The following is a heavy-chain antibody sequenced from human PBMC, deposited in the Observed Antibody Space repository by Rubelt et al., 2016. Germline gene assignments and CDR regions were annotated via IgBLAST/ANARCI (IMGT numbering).Heavy chain of an antibody. V-gene: IGHV1-3*01. D-gene: IGHD6-19*01. CDR1: GYTFTSYA. CDR3: AGVIWGSGWSNNWFDP. Sequence: QVQLVQSGAEVKKPGASVKVSCKASGYTFTSYAMHWVRQAPGQRLEWMGWITAGNGSTKYSQKVQGRVTITRDTSASTAYMELSSLRSEDTAVYYCAGVIWGSGWSNNWFDPWGQGTLVTVSS. J-gene: IGHJ5*02. CDR2: ITAGNGST.